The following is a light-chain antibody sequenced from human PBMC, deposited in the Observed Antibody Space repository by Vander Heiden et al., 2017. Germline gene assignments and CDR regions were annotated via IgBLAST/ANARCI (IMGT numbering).Light chain of an antibody. J-gene: IGKJ5*01. Sequence: DIEMTQSPTSLSASVGDRVTSTCRSSQTISFYVNWYQQKSGKAPELLISAASRLQSGVPSRFSGGGSGTDFTLTIRSLQPEDFATYFCQQSHSTPITVGQGTRMEIK. CDR2: AAS. CDR1: QTISFY. V-gene: IGKV1-39*01. CDR3: QQSHSTPIT.